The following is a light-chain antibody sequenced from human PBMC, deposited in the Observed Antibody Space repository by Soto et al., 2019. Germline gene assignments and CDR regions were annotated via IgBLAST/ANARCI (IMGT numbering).Light chain of an antibody. J-gene: IGKJ3*01. Sequence: EIVMTHSPATLSVSPWEIATLSCGASQSVSSNLAWYQQKPGQAPRLLIYDTSNRAAGIPARFSGSGSGTDFTLTNSSLEPEDFAVYYCQQRGNWPPGFTFGPGTKVDIK. CDR3: QQRGNWPPGFT. V-gene: IGKV3-11*01. CDR1: QSVSSN. CDR2: DTS.